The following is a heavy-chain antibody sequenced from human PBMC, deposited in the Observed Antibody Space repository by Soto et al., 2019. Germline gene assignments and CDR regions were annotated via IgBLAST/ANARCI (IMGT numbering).Heavy chain of an antibody. CDR2: IKQDGSEK. CDR1: GFTFGGYW. V-gene: IGHV3-7*01. Sequence: EVQLVESGGDLVQPGGSLRLSCAASGFTFGGYWMSWVRQAPGKGLEWVANIKQDGSEKNYVDSVEGRFTISRDNAKNSLYLQKNSLRAEDTAVYYCARRNYYYHYYGMDVWGQGTTVTVSS. J-gene: IGHJ6*02. CDR3: ARRNYYYHYYGMDV.